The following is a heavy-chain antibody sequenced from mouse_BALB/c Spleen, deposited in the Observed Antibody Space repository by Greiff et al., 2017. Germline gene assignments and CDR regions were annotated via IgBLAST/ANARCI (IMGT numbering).Heavy chain of an antibody. CDR1: GYTFTSYW. CDR2: IYPSDSYT. J-gene: IGHJ4*01. V-gene: IGHV1-69*02. Sequence: QVQLQQPGAELVRPGASVKLSCKASGYTFTSYWINWVKQRPGQGLEWIGNIYPSDSYTNYNQKFKDKATLTVDKSSSTAYMQLSSPTSEDSAVYYCTKNGYDGYYYAMDYWGQGTSVTVSS. CDR3: TKNGYDGYYYAMDY. D-gene: IGHD2-2*01.